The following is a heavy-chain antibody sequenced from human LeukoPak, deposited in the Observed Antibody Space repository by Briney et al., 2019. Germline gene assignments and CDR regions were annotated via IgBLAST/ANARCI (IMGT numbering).Heavy chain of an antibody. V-gene: IGHV3-23*01. Sequence: GSLRLSCAASGFTFSSYAMSWVRQAPGKGLEWVSAISGSGGSTYYADSVKGRFTISRDNSKNTLYLQMNSPRAEDTAVYYCAKVGSSSFYDSSGYYNYWGQGTLVTVSS. CDR1: GFTFSSYA. J-gene: IGHJ4*02. CDR2: ISGSGGST. CDR3: AKVGSSSFYDSSGYYNY. D-gene: IGHD3-22*01.